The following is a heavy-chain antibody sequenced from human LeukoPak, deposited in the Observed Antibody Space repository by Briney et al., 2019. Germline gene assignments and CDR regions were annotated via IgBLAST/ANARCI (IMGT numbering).Heavy chain of an antibody. CDR2: TYSGGST. CDR3: ARLYGDYGTYYYYYGMDV. D-gene: IGHD4-17*01. CDR1: GFTVGSNY. Sequence: PGRSLRLSCAASGFTVGSNYMSWVRQAPGKGLEWVSVTYSGGSTYYADSVKGRFTISRDNSKNTLYLQMNSLKAEDTAVYYCARLYGDYGTYYYYYGMDVWGQGTTVTVSS. J-gene: IGHJ6*02. V-gene: IGHV3-66*02.